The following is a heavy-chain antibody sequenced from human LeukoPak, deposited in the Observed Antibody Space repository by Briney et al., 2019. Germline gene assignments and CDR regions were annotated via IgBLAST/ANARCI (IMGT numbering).Heavy chain of an antibody. V-gene: IGHV1-46*01. D-gene: IGHD6-19*01. CDR3: ARVGAMAGYYLDY. J-gene: IGHJ4*02. Sequence: KPGASVKVSCKASGYTFTSYYMYWVRQAPGQGLKWMAIINPSGGSTSYAQQFQGRVTMTRDTSTSTFYMELTSLRSEDTAVYYCARVGAMAGYYLDYWGQGTLVTVSS. CDR1: GYTFTSYY. CDR2: INPSGGST.